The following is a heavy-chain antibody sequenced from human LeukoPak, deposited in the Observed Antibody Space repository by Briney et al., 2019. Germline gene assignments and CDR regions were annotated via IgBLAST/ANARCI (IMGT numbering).Heavy chain of an antibody. J-gene: IGHJ4*02. CDR1: GFTFSSYE. V-gene: IGHV3-48*03. CDR2: ISSSGSTI. Sequence: GGSLRLSRAASGFTFSSYEMNWVRQAPGQGLEWVSYISSSGSTIYYADSVKGRFTISRDNAKNSLYLQMNSLRAEDTAVYYCARDNGYSYGLDYWGQGTLVTVSS. D-gene: IGHD5-18*01. CDR3: ARDNGYSYGLDY.